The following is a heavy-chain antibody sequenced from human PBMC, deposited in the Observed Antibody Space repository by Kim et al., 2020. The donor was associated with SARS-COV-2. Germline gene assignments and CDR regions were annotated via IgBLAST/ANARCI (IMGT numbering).Heavy chain of an antibody. CDR2: IYYSGST. CDR1: GVSISSYY. V-gene: IGHV4-59*08. D-gene: IGHD6-19*01. J-gene: IGHJ4*02. Sequence: SETLSLTCTVSGVSISSYYWSWIRQPPGKGLEWIGYIYYSGSTNYNPSLKSRVTITVDTYKNQFSLKLSSVTAADTAVYYCARRNSGWYKLDYWGQGILV. CDR3: ARRNSGWYKLDY.